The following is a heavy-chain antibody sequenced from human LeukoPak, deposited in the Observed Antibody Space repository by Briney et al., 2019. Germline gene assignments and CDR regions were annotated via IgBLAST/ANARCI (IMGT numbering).Heavy chain of an antibody. D-gene: IGHD1-26*01. J-gene: IGHJ4*02. CDR3: AKLTTTWELRGAYFDY. V-gene: IGHV3-30*02. Sequence: GGSLRLSCAASGFTFSSYGMHWVRQAPGKGLEWVAFIRYDGSNKYYADSAKGRFTISRDNSKNTLYLQMNSLRAEDTAVYYCAKLTTTWELRGAYFDYWGQGTLVTVSS. CDR1: GFTFSSYG. CDR2: IRYDGSNK.